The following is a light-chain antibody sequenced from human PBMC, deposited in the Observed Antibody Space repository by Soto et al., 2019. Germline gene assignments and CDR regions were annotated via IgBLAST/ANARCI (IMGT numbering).Light chain of an antibody. CDR3: NSYTSSSTHV. J-gene: IGLJ1*01. Sequence: QSALTQPASVSGSPGQSITISCTGTSSDVGGYKYVSWYQQHPGKAPKLMIYDVSNRPSGVSSRFSGSKSGNTASLTISGLQAEDEADYYCNSYTSSSTHVFGTGTKLTVL. V-gene: IGLV2-14*01. CDR1: SSDVGGYKY. CDR2: DVS.